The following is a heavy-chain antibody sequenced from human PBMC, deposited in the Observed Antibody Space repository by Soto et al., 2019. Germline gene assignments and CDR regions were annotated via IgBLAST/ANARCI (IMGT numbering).Heavy chain of an antibody. J-gene: IGHJ4*02. CDR3: AANYYDSSGYYRFDY. CDR2: IYYSGST. Sequence: SETLSLTCTVSGGSISSYYWSWIRQPPGKGLEWIGYIYYSGSTNYNPSLKSRVTISVDTSKNRFSLKLSSVTAADTAVYYCAANYYDSSGYYRFDYWGQGTLVTVSS. V-gene: IGHV4-59*01. D-gene: IGHD3-22*01. CDR1: GGSISSYY.